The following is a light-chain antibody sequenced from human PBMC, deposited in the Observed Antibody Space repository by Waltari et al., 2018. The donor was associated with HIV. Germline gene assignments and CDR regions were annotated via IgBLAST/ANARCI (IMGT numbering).Light chain of an antibody. CDR3: SSFSDNNRIV. V-gene: IGLV2-8*01. CDR2: AVN. CDR1: SSDVGCYNS. Sequence: QSALTQPHSAPGSPGPSVAIACTGTSSDVGCYNSVSWHQQPPGKAPKLLIYAVNKRPSGVPDRFSGSKSGNTASLTVSGLQVDDEADYYCSSFSDNNRIVFGTGTRVTVL. J-gene: IGLJ1*01.